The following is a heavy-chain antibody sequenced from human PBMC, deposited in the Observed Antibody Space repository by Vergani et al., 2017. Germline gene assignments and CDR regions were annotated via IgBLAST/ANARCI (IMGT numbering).Heavy chain of an antibody. V-gene: IGHV4-39*01. CDR3: ARLRRITIFGVVNSRASNFDY. CDR2: IYYSGSN. CDR1: GGSISSSSYY. D-gene: IGHD3-3*01. Sequence: QLQLQESGPGLVKPSETLSLTCTVSGGSISSSSYYWGWIRQPPGKGLEWIGSIYYSGSNYYNPSLKSRVTISVDTSKNQFSLKLSSVTAADTAVYYCARLRRITIFGVVNSRASNFDYWGQGTLVTVSS. J-gene: IGHJ4*02.